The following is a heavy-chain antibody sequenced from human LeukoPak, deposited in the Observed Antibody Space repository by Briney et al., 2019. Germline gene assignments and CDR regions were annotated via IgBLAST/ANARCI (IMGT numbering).Heavy chain of an antibody. V-gene: IGHV3-23*01. Sequence: GGSLRLSCAASGFIFSNYAMSWVRQAPGKGLEWVSGISGSGGSTYYADSVKGRFTISRDNSKNTLYLQMNSLRVEDTAVYYCAKAYSGSYGATDYWGQGTLVTVSS. CDR3: AKAYSGSYGATDY. J-gene: IGHJ4*02. CDR2: ISGSGGST. D-gene: IGHD1-26*01. CDR1: GFIFSNYA.